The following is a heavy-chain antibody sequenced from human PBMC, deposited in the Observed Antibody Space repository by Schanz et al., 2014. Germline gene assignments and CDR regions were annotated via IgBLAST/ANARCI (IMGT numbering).Heavy chain of an antibody. V-gene: IGHV1-2*02. D-gene: IGHD4-4*01. CDR1: GYTFTGYS. CDR2: INPLSGAT. CDR3: ARRGPNCSNNACYHGWFDP. Sequence: QVQLVQSGADVKKPGASVKVSCKASGYTFTGYSMHWVRQAPGQGLEWMGWINPLSGATDYEPTFQGRVSMTRDTSISTAYMEVTRLVSSDTAVYYCARRGPNCSNNACYHGWFDPWGQGTLVTVSS. J-gene: IGHJ5*02.